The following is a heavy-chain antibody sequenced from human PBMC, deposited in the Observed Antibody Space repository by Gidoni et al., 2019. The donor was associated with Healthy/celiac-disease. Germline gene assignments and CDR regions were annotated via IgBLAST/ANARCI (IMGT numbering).Heavy chain of an antibody. CDR1: GGSFSGYS. CDR3: ARVRIRQWLVQRTEKGAGISYFDY. CDR2: IKHSGRT. J-gene: IGHJ4*02. Sequence: QVQLQQLGAGLLTPSETLSLTFAVYGGSFSGYSWSWIRQPPGKGLEWIGEIKHSGRTNYNPSRKSRVTIAVDTSKNQFSLKLSSVTAADTAVYYWARVRIRQWLVQRTEKGAGISYFDYWGQGTLVTVSS. V-gene: IGHV4-34*01. D-gene: IGHD6-19*01.